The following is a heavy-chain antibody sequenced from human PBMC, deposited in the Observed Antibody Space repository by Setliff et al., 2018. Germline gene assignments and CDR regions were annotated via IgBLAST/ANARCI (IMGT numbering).Heavy chain of an antibody. CDR2: IQTSGTT. D-gene: IGHD3-22*01. CDR3: ARSRGYKHDSSGYYYDHYYYYYMDV. Sequence: SETLSLTCTVSGGSISSGNYYWSWIRQPAGKGLEWIGHIQTSGTTNYNPSLKSRVTISVDTSKNQFSLKLSSVTAADTAVYYCARSRGYKHDSSGYYYDHYYYYYMDVWGKGTPVTVSS. J-gene: IGHJ6*03. V-gene: IGHV4-61*09. CDR1: GGSISSGNYY.